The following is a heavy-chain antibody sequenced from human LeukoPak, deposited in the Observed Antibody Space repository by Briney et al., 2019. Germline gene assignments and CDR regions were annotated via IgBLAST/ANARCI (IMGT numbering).Heavy chain of an antibody. J-gene: IGHJ6*03. CDR3: AREAYGSGSSRTDYYYMDV. Sequence: GASVKVSCKASGYTFTGYYMHWVRQAPGQGLEWMGWVTPNSGGTNYAQRFQGRVTMTRDTSISTAYMELNRLRSDDTAVYYCAREAYGSGSSRTDYYYMDVWGKGTTVTISS. V-gene: IGHV1-2*02. D-gene: IGHD3-10*01. CDR2: VTPNSGGT. CDR1: GYTFTGYY.